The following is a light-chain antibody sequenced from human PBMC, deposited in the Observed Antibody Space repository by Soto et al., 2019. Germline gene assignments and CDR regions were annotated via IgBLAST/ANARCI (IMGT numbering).Light chain of an antibody. V-gene: IGLV2-14*01. CDR1: SSDVGGYNY. CDR2: DVT. CDR3: NSYTSSSTFVV. J-gene: IGLJ2*01. Sequence: QLVLTQPASVSGSPGQSITISCTGTSSDVGGYNYVSWYQQHPGTAPKLMIYDVTNRPSGVSNRFSGSKSGNTASLTISGLQAEDEAVYYCNSYTSSSTFVVFGGGTKVTVL.